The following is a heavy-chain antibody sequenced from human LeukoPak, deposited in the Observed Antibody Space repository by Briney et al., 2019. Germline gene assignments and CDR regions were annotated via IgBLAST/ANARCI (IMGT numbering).Heavy chain of an antibody. Sequence: GGSLRLSCAASGFTFSSYAMHWVRQAPGKGLEWVAVISYDGSNKYYSDSVKGRFTISRDNSKNTLYLQMNSLRGEDTAVYYCARDPRNYGGNIDYWGQGTLVTVSS. J-gene: IGHJ4*02. V-gene: IGHV3-30-3*01. CDR2: ISYDGSNK. D-gene: IGHD4-23*01. CDR1: GFTFSSYA. CDR3: ARDPRNYGGNIDY.